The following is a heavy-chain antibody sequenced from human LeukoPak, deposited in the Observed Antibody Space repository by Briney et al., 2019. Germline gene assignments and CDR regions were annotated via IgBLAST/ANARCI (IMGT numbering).Heavy chain of an antibody. CDR2: ISSSGSYI. Sequence: GGSLRLSCAASGFNFSSYSLNWVRQAPGKGLEWVSCISSSGSYIYYADSVKGRFTISRDNAKNSLFLQMNSLRAEDTAVYYCARGCFGAAIGYDSSGYYYFDYWGQGTLVTVSS. CDR1: GFNFSSYS. D-gene: IGHD3-22*01. CDR3: ARGCFGAAIGYDSSGYYYFDY. V-gene: IGHV3-21*01. J-gene: IGHJ4*02.